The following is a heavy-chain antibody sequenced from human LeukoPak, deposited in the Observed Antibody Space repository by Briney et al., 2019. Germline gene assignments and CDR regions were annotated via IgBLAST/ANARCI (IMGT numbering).Heavy chain of an antibody. CDR1: GGSISSSSYY. CDR2: IYYSGST. V-gene: IGHV4-39*07. J-gene: IGHJ3*02. CDR3: ARDLSPWESRNPDAFDI. D-gene: IGHD1-14*01. Sequence: PSETLSLTCTVSGGSISSSSYYWGWIRQPPGKGLEWIGSIYYSGSTYYNPSLKSRVTISVDTSKNQFSLKLSSVTAADTAVYYCARDLSPWESRNPDAFDIWGQGTTVTVSS.